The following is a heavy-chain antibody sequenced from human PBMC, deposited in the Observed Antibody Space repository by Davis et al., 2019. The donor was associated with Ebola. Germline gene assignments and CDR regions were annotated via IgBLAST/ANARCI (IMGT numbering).Heavy chain of an antibody. CDR2: INPSGGNT. CDR1: GYTFTSYY. V-gene: IGHV1-46*01. Sequence: ASVKVSCKASGYTFTSYYVHWVRQAPGQGLEWMGVINPSGGNTNYAQKFQGRVTMTRDTSTSTVYMELSSLRSDDTAVYFCARDRYYDSSGYGNWGQGTLVTVSS. D-gene: IGHD3-22*01. J-gene: IGHJ4*02. CDR3: ARDRYYDSSGYGN.